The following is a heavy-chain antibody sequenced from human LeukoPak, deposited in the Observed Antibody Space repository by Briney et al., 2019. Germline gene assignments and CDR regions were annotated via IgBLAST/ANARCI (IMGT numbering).Heavy chain of an antibody. J-gene: IGHJ6*03. Sequence: PSGTLSLTCAVSGGSISSTNWWCWVRQPPGKGLEWIGEIYHSGSTNYNPSLKSRVTISIDKSKNQFSLKLSSVTAADTAVYYCARVGNLYYYYYIDVWGKGTTVTVSS. CDR1: GGSISSTNW. CDR2: IYHSGST. CDR3: ARVGNLYYYYYIDV. V-gene: IGHV4-4*02. D-gene: IGHD1-14*01.